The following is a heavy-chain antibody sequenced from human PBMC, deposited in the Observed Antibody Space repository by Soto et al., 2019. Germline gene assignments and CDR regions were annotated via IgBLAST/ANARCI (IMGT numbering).Heavy chain of an antibody. V-gene: IGHV3-66*01. CDR3: AREILTFTMLRGNPGGFDY. D-gene: IGHD3-10*01. CDR1: GFTVSSNY. Sequence: EVQLVESGGGLVQPGGSLRLSCAASGFTVSSNYMSWVRQAPGKGLEWVSVIYSGGSTYYADSVKGRFTISRDNSKNTLYLQMNSLRAEDTAVYYCAREILTFTMLRGNPGGFDYWGQGTLVTVSS. J-gene: IGHJ4*02. CDR2: IYSGGST.